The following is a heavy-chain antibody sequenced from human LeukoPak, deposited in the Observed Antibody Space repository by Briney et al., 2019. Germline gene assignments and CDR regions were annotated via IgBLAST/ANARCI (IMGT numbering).Heavy chain of an antibody. D-gene: IGHD6-13*01. V-gene: IGHV4-34*01. CDR1: GGSFSGYY. CDR2: INHSGST. Sequence: SETLSLTCAVYGGSFSGYYWSWIRQPPGKGLEWIGEINHSGSTNYNPSLKSRVTISVDTSKNQFPLKLSSVTAADTAVYYCARGRGSSRGGFDYWGQGTLVTVSS. CDR3: ARGRGSSRGGFDY. J-gene: IGHJ4*02.